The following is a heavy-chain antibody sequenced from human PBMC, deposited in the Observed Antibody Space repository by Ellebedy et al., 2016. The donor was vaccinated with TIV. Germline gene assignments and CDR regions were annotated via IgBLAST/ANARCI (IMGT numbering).Heavy chain of an antibody. V-gene: IGHV4-34*01. J-gene: IGHJ4*02. CDR3: ARWVAVAATYCDY. CDR2: INHSRIT. Sequence: MPSETLSLTCAVYDGSFSGYYWSRIRQPPGKGLEWIGEINHSRITNYNPSLKSRVTISVDTSKNQFSLKLSSVTAADTAVYYCARWVAVAATYCDYWGQGTLVTVSS. D-gene: IGHD6-19*01. CDR1: DGSFSGYY.